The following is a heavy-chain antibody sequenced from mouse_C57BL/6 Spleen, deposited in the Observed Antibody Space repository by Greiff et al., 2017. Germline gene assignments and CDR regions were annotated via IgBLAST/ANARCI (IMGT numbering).Heavy chain of an antibody. CDR2: INPNYGTT. Sequence: EVQLLQSGPELVKPGASVKISCKASGYSFTDYNMNWVKQSHGKSLEWIGVINPNYGTTCYNQKFKGKATLSVDQSSSTAYKLLNSLTSENSAYYKCARWNGYAVCDYWGKGTALTVSS. J-gene: IGHJ2*01. CDR3: ARWNGYAVCDY. CDR1: GYSFTDYN. V-gene: IGHV1-39*01. D-gene: IGHD2-2*01.